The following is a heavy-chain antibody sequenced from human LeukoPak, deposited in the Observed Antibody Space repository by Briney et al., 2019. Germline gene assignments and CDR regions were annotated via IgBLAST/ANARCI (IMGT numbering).Heavy chain of an antibody. CDR2: IYYTGST. V-gene: IGHV4-31*03. Sequence: SQTLSLTCTVSGGSISGGGYYWSWVRQFPGRGLEWIGYIYYTGSTYYNPSLKSRVSISVDTSKRQFSLHLSSVTAADTAMYYCARDLWAGSGGWGYFDYWGQGTLVTVSS. CDR3: ARDLWAGSGGWGYFDY. J-gene: IGHJ4*02. CDR1: GGSISGGGYY. D-gene: IGHD6-19*01.